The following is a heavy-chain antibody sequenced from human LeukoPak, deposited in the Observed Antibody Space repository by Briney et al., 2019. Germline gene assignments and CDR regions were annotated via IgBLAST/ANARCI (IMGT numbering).Heavy chain of an antibody. CDR2: IIPILGIA. J-gene: IGHJ6*03. D-gene: IGHD1-14*01. CDR1: GGTFSSYA. CDR3: ARDNRYYYYYMDV. V-gene: IGHV1-69*04. Sequence: ASVKVSCKASGGTFSSYAISWVRQAPGQGLEWMGRIIPILGIANYAQKFQGRVTITADESTSTAYMELSSLRSEDTAVYYCARDNRYYYYYMDVWGKGTTVTVSS.